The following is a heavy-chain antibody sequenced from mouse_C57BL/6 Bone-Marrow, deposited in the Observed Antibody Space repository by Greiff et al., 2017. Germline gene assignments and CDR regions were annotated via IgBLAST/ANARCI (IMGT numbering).Heavy chain of an antibody. CDR1: GYTFTGYW. V-gene: IGHV1-9*01. CDR2: ILPGSGST. J-gene: IGHJ4*01. CDR3: AALYYRAMDY. D-gene: IGHD1-1*01. Sequence: VQRVESGAELMKPGASVKLSCKATGYTFTGYWIEWVKQRPGHGLEWIGEILPGSGSTKYNEKFKGKATFTADTSANTAYMQLSRLTTEDSAIYYCAALYYRAMDYWGQGTSVTVSS.